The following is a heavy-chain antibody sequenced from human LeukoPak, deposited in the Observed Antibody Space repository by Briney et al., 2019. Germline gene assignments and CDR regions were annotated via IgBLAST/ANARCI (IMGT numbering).Heavy chain of an antibody. D-gene: IGHD6-19*01. CDR3: ARGYSSGWFKGAFDI. V-gene: IGHV3-48*01. Sequence: GGSLRLSCLASGFTFGSYAMAWVRQAPGKGLEWVAYISSSSTTIFYADSVRGRFTISRENAKNSLYLQMNSLRAGDTAVYYCARGYSSGWFKGAFDIWGQGTMVTVSS. CDR1: GFTFGSYA. CDR2: ISSSSTTI. J-gene: IGHJ3*02.